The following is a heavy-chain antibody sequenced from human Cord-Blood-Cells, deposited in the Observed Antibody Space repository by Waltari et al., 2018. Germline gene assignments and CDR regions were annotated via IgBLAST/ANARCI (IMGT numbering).Heavy chain of an antibody. CDR1: GGTFSSYA. V-gene: IGHV1-69*04. Sequence: QVQLVQSGAAVKKPGSSVKVSCKASGGTFSSYAISWVRQAPGQGLEWMGGIIPILGIANYAQKFQGRVTITADESTSTAYMELSSLRSEDMAVYYCARLHYYDSSGYYYWYFDLWGRGTLVTVSS. CDR3: ARLHYYDSSGYYYWYFDL. J-gene: IGHJ2*01. CDR2: IIPILGIA. D-gene: IGHD3-22*01.